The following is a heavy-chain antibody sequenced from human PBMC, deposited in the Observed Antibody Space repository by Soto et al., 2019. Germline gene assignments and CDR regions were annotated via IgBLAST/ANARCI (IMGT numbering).Heavy chain of an antibody. CDR1: GFTFSNYA. CDR3: ANSRERQQPGYYTDV. V-gene: IGHV3-23*01. CDR2: ISGSGGST. Sequence: EVQLLESGGGLVQPGGSLRLSCAASGFTFSNYAMSWVRQAPGKGLEWVSAISGSGGSTYYADSVKGRFTISRDNSKNTLYLQMNSLRAEDTAVYYCANSRERQQPGYYTDVWGKGTTVTVSS. J-gene: IGHJ6*03. D-gene: IGHD6-13*01.